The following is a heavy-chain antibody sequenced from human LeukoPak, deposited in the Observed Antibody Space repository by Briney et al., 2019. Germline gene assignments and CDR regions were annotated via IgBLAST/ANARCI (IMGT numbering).Heavy chain of an antibody. J-gene: IGHJ4*02. V-gene: IGHV3-33*01. D-gene: IGHD3-10*01. CDR1: GSTFSTYG. Sequence: GGSLRLSCAASGSTFSTYGMHWVRQAPGKGLEWVAVIWNDASNKYYADSVKGRFTISRDNSKNTLYLQMNSLRAEDTAVYSCARASGPFDYWGQGTLVTVSS. CDR3: ARASGPFDY. CDR2: IWNDASNK.